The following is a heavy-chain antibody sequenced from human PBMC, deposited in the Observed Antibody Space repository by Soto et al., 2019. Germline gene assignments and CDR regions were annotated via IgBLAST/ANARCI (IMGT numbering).Heavy chain of an antibody. CDR2: IYYSGST. Sequence: QVQLQESGPGLVKPSETLSLTCTVSGGSISSYYWSWIRQPPGKRLEWIGYIYYSGSTNYNPSLKSRVTISVDTSKNQFSLKLSSVTAEDTAVYYCARDALEGATPGWFDPWGQGTLVTVSS. J-gene: IGHJ5*02. CDR1: GGSISSYY. CDR3: ARDALEGATPGWFDP. V-gene: IGHV4-59*01. D-gene: IGHD1-26*01.